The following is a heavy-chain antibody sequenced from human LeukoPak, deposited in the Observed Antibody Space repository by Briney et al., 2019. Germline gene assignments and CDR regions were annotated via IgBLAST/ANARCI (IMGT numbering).Heavy chain of an antibody. CDR2: IYYSGST. CDR1: GGSISSYY. D-gene: IGHD6-25*01. J-gene: IGHJ4*02. Sequence: SETLSLTCTVSGGSISSYYWSWIRQPPGKGLEWLGYIYYSGSTNYNPSLKSRVTISVDTSKSQFSLKLSSVTAADTAVYYCARGGVRGGAWYSSVPHLDYWGQGTLVTVSS. V-gene: IGHV4-59*01. CDR3: ARGGVRGGAWYSSVPHLDY.